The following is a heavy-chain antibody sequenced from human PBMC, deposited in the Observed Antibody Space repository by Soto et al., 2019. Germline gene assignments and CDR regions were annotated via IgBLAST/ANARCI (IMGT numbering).Heavy chain of an antibody. V-gene: IGHV1-69*12. CDR3: ARGGSVLHNYYYYGMDV. J-gene: IGHJ6*02. Sequence: QVQLVQSGAEVKKPGSSVKVSCKASGGTFSSYAISWVRQAPGQGLEWMGGIIPIFGTANYAQKFQGRVTITADESTRTAYMELSSLGAEDTAVYYCARGGSVLHNYYYYGMDVWGQGTTVTVSS. CDR2: IIPIFGTA. D-gene: IGHD2-15*01. CDR1: GGTFSSYA.